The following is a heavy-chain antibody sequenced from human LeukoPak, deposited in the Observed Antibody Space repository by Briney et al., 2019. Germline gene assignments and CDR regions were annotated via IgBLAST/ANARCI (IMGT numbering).Heavy chain of an antibody. CDR2: IKEDGSET. CDR3: AREAGSGYDWVNLDY. J-gene: IGHJ4*02. Sequence: QPGGSLRLSCAASGFTFSRYWMSWVRQAPGKGLEWVANIKEDGSETYYVDSVKGRFTISRDNAKNSLYLQMNSLRAEDTAAYYCAREAGSGYDWVNLDYWGQGTLVTDSS. CDR1: GFTFSRYW. V-gene: IGHV3-7*05. D-gene: IGHD5-12*01.